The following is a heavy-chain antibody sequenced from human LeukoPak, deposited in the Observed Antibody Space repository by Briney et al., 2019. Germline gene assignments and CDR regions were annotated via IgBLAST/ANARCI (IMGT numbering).Heavy chain of an antibody. CDR1: GFTFSSYS. J-gene: IGHJ6*03. CDR3: ARGSSSWWKVGAYYYYYYMDV. Sequence: PGGSLRLSCAASGFTFSSYSMNWVRQAPGKGLEWVSYISSSSSTIYYADSVKGRFTISRDNAKNSLYLQMNSLRAEDTAVYYCARGSSSWWKVGAYYYYYYMDVWGKGTTVTVSS. V-gene: IGHV3-48*01. D-gene: IGHD6-13*01. CDR2: ISSSSSTI.